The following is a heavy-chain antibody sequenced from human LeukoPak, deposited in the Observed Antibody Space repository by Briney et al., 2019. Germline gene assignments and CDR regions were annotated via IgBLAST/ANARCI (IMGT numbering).Heavy chain of an antibody. V-gene: IGHV3-21*01. CDR3: AKDGYDYYYYYMDV. D-gene: IGHD1-1*01. CDR2: IRSSSSYI. CDR1: GFTFSNYG. J-gene: IGHJ6*03. Sequence: GGSLRLSCAASGFTFSNYGMNWGSQAPGKGLEWGSSIRSSSSYIYYADSVKGRFTISRDNAKNSLYLQMNSLRAEDTAVYYCAKDGYDYYYYYMDVWGKGTTVTVSS.